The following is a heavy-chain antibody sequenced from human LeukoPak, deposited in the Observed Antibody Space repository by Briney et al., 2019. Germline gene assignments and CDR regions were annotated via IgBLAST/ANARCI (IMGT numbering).Heavy chain of an antibody. V-gene: IGHV3-33*01. D-gene: IGHD3-10*01. J-gene: IGHJ3*02. CDR3: ARDVPDSGNYYPDAFDI. Sequence: PGGPLRLSCAGSGFTFSHYGMHWVRQAPGKGLEWVAVIWYDGSHKYYADSVKGRFTISRDNSKNTLDLQMNSLRAEDTAVYYCARDVPDSGNYYPDAFDIWGQGTTVTVSS. CDR1: GFTFSHYG. CDR2: IWYDGSHK.